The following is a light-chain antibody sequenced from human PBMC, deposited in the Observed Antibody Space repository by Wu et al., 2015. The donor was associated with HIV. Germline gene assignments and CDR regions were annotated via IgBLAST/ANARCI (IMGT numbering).Light chain of an antibody. Sequence: EIVLTQSPGTLSLSPGERATLFCRASESVGYDCLAWYQQKPGQAPRVLIYGASSRATGTPDRFSGSGSGTDFTLTISRLKSEDFAVYYCQQYATSITFGQGTRLEIK. V-gene: IGKV3-20*01. J-gene: IGKJ5*01. CDR2: GAS. CDR3: QQYATSIT. CDR1: ESVGYDC.